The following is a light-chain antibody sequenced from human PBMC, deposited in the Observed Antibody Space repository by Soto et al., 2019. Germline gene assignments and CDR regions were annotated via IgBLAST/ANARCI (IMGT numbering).Light chain of an antibody. Sequence: EIVLTQSPATLSLSPGERATLSCRASQSVSSYLAWYQQKPGQAPSLLIYDASNRATGIPARFSGSGSGTEFTLTINSLQSEDFAVYYCQQYNNWWTFGQGTKVDIK. CDR3: QQYNNWWT. CDR1: QSVSSY. CDR2: DAS. J-gene: IGKJ1*01. V-gene: IGKV3-11*01.